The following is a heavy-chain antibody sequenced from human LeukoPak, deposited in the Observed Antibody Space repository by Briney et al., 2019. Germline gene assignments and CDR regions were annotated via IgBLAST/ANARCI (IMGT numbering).Heavy chain of an antibody. CDR2: ISYDGSNK. J-gene: IGHJ5*02. Sequence: GTSLRLSCAASGFTFSTYAMHWVRQSPGKGLEWVALISYDGSNKYYADSVKGRFTISRDNAKNSLYLQMNSLRAEDTAVYYCARDGSSSWYPESYNWFDPWGQGTLVTVSS. V-gene: IGHV3-30*04. CDR1: GFTFSTYA. CDR3: ARDGSSSWYPESYNWFDP. D-gene: IGHD6-13*01.